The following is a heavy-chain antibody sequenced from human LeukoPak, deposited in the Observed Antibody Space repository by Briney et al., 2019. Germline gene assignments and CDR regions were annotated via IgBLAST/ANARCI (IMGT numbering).Heavy chain of an antibody. CDR2: ISSSSSYI. J-gene: IGHJ4*02. CDR3: ARDHAHYGSGTFDY. V-gene: IGHV3-21*01. Sequence: TGGSLRLSCAASGFTFSSYSMNWVRQAPGKGLEWVSSISSSSSYIYYADSVKGRFTISRDNAKNSLYLQMNSLRAEDTAVYYCARDHAHYGSGTFDYWGQGTLVTVSS. D-gene: IGHD3-10*01. CDR1: GFTFSSYS.